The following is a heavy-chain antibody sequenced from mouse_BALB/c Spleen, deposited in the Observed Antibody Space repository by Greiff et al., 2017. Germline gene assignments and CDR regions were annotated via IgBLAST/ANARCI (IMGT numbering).Heavy chain of an antibody. Sequence: VQRVESGPGLVAPSQSLSITCTVSGFSLTSYDISWIRQPPRKGLEWLGVIWTGGGTNYNSAFMSRLSISKDNSKSQVFLKMNSMQTDDTAIYYCVGVRYYIDYWGQGTTLTVSS. CDR1: GFSLTSYD. CDR3: VGVRYYIDY. J-gene: IGHJ2*01. CDR2: IWTGGGT. V-gene: IGHV2-9-2*01.